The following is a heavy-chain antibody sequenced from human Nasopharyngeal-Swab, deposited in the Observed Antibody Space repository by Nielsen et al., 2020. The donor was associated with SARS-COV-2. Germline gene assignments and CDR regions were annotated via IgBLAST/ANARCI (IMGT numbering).Heavy chain of an antibody. J-gene: IGHJ5*02. CDR2: TYYRSKWYN. V-gene: IGHV6-1*01. Sequence: SQTLSLTCAISGDSVSSNSAAWNWIRQSPSRGLEWLGRTYYRSKWYNDYAVSVKSRITINPDTSKNQFSLKLSSVTAADTAVYYCARGGSGWYTNWFDPWGQGTLVTVSS. D-gene: IGHD6-19*01. CDR1: GDSVSSNSAA. CDR3: ARGGSGWYTNWFDP.